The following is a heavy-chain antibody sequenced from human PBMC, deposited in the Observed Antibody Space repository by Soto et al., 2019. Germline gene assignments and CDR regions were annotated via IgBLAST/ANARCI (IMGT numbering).Heavy chain of an antibody. CDR2: IYHSGST. D-gene: IGHD1-26*01. J-gene: IGHJ4*02. CDR3: VRLDGASPGDFDY. Sequence: QVQLQESGPGLVKPSGTLSLTCAVSGGSISSSNWWSWVRQPPGKGLEWIGEIYHSGSTHYNPSLKSRVTISVDKSKNQFSLHLSSVTAADTAVYYCVRLDGASPGDFDYWGQGTLVTVSS. CDR1: GGSISSSNW. V-gene: IGHV4-4*02.